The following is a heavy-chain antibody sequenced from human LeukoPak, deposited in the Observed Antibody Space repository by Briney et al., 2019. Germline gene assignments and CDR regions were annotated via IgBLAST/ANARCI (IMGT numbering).Heavy chain of an antibody. D-gene: IGHD5-12*01. J-gene: IGHJ5*02. Sequence: GRSLRLSCAASGFTFSSYGMHWVRQAPGKGLEWVAVISYDGSNKYYADSVKGRFTISRDNSKNTLYLQMNSLRAEDTAVYYCARAASGYVNWFDPWGQGTLVTVSS. CDR3: ARAASGYVNWFDP. CDR2: ISYDGSNK. CDR1: GFTFSSYG. V-gene: IGHV3-30*19.